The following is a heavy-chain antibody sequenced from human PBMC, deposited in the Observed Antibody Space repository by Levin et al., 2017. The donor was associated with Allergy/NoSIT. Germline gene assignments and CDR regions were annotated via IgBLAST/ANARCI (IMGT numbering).Heavy chain of an antibody. V-gene: IGHV3-30*04. CDR2: ISYDGSNK. J-gene: IGHJ6*02. CDR3: ARDGAFIAARPNFEPYYDYGMDV. Sequence: GGSLRLSCAASGFTFSSYAMHWVRQAPGKGLEWVAVISYDGSNKYYADSVKGRFTISRDNSKNTLYLQMNSLRAEDTAVYYCARDGAFIAARPNFEPYYDYGMDVWGQGTTVTVSS. D-gene: IGHD6-6*01. CDR1: GFTFSSYA.